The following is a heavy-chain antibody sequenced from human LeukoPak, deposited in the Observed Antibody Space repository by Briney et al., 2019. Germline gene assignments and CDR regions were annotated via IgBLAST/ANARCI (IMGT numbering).Heavy chain of an antibody. CDR1: GGSISSYY. D-gene: IGHD6-13*01. CDR3: ARGLQQLVAKDAFDI. J-gene: IGHJ3*02. Sequence: SETLSLTCTVSGGSISSYYWSWIRQPPGKGLEWIGYIYYSGSTNYNPSLKSRVTISVDTSKNQFSLKLSSVTAADTAVYYCARGLQQLVAKDAFDIWGQGTMVTVSS. CDR2: IYYSGST. V-gene: IGHV4-59*01.